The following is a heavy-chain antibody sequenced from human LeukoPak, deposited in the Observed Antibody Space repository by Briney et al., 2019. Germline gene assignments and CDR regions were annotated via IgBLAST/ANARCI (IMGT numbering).Heavy chain of an antibody. CDR3: AASGSGSYQDAFDI. Sequence: GGSLRLSCAASGFTFSSYDMHWVRQATGKGLEWVSAIGTAGDTYYPGSVKGRFTISRENAKNSLYLQMNSLRAGDTAVYYCAASGSGSYQDAFDIWGQGTMVTVSS. V-gene: IGHV3-13*01. D-gene: IGHD3-10*01. CDR1: GFTFSSYD. CDR2: IGTAGDT. J-gene: IGHJ3*02.